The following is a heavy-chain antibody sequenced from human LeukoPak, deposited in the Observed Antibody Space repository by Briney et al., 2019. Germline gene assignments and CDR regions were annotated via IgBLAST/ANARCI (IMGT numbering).Heavy chain of an antibody. CDR3: ARDARVQKWFGEVIMTTTYYFDD. D-gene: IGHD3-10*01. V-gene: IGHV4-39*07. Sequence: SETLSLTCTVSGGSISSSKYYWGWIRQPPGKGLEWIGSIYYSGRAYCNPSLKSRVTISVDTSKNQFSLKLTSVTAADTAVYYCARDARVQKWFGEVIMTTTYYFDDWGQGTLVTVSS. CDR1: GGSISSSKYY. CDR2: IYYSGRA. J-gene: IGHJ4*02.